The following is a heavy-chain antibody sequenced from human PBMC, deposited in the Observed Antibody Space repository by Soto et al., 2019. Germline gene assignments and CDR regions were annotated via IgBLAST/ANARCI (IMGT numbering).Heavy chain of an antibody. J-gene: IGHJ4*02. CDR2: ISGGGTNT. Sequence: EGQLLESGGGLVQPGGSLRLSCAASGFTCSSYAISWVRQAPGKGLEWVSAISGGGTNTYYADSVQGRFTISRDDSKNALFLPMNSLRAEDTAVDFCAKAFGYIYDHYYFDYWGQGTLVTVSS. V-gene: IGHV3-23*01. CDR1: GFTCSSYA. D-gene: IGHD5-18*01. CDR3: AKAFGYIYDHYYFDY.